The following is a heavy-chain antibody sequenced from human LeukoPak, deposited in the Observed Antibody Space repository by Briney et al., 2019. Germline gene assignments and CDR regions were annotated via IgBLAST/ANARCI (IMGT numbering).Heavy chain of an antibody. Sequence: GGSLRLSCAASGFTFDDYAVHWVRQAPGKGLEWVSGISWNSGSIGYADSVKGRFTISRDNAKNSLYLQMNSLRAEDTALYYCAKDQYYYDSSGYFDYWGQGTLVTVSS. J-gene: IGHJ4*02. CDR3: AKDQYYYDSSGYFDY. V-gene: IGHV3-9*01. CDR1: GFTFDDYA. CDR2: ISWNSGSI. D-gene: IGHD3-22*01.